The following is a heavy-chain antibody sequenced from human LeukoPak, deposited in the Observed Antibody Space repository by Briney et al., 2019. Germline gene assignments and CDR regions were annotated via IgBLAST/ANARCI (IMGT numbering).Heavy chain of an antibody. CDR2: IKQDGSEK. J-gene: IGHJ1*01. CDR1: GFTFSSYW. CDR3: ARDHAVPYAWVYFQH. D-gene: IGHD3-16*01. Sequence: GGSLRLSCAASGFTFSSYWMSWVRQAPGKGLEWVANIKQDGSEKYYVDSVKGRFTISRDNAKNTLYLQMNSLRAEDTAVYYCARDHAVPYAWVYFQHWGQGTLVTVSS. V-gene: IGHV3-7*01.